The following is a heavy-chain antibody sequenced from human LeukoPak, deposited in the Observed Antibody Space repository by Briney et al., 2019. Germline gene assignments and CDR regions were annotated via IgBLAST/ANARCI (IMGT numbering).Heavy chain of an antibody. CDR3: ARGFRTKQVFFDY. CDR2: IYYSVST. CDR1: GGSITSYY. V-gene: IGHV4-59*01. J-gene: IGHJ4*02. D-gene: IGHD3-10*01. Sequence: PSETLSLTCTVSGGSITSYYWSWIRQPPGKGLEWIGYIYYSVSTNYNPSLKSRVTISVDTSKNQFSLRLSSVTAADPAVYYCARGFRTKQVFFDYWGQGTLVTVSS.